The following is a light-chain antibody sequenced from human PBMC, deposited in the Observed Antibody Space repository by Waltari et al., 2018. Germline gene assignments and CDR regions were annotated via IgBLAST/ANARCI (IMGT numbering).Light chain of an antibody. Sequence: QSVLTQPPSVSAPPGQKVTISCSGSSSNIGNYLVSWYHQLPGATPKLLIYDNYKRPSGIPDRFPASKPGPSATLDITGIQIGDEADYYCATWDNSLTAVVFGGGTKLTVL. J-gene: IGLJ2*01. CDR3: ATWDNSLTAVV. V-gene: IGLV1-51*01. CDR1: SSNIGNYL. CDR2: DNY.